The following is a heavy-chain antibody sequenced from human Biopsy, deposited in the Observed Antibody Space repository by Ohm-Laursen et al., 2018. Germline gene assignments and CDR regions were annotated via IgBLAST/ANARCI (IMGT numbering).Heavy chain of an antibody. Sequence: TLSLTCTVSGGSISRGGSYWSWIRQRLGKGLEWIGYIFNSANTYYNPSLKNLITISGDTSKNQFSLKLNSVTAADTAVYYCARGDYFDSNGYFWFDPWGQGTLVTVSS. CDR3: ARGDYFDSNGYFWFDP. CDR2: IFNSANT. D-gene: IGHD3-22*01. CDR1: GGSISRGGSY. J-gene: IGHJ5*02. V-gene: IGHV4-31*01.